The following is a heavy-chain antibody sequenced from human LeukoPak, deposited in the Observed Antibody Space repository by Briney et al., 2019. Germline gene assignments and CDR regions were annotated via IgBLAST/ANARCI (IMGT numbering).Heavy chain of an antibody. D-gene: IGHD1-1*01. CDR2: ISYDGSNK. Sequence: GGSLRLSCAASGFTFSSYGMHWVRQAPGKGLEWVAVISYDGSNKYYADSVKGRFTISRDNSKNTLYLQMNSLRAEDTAVYYCAKDTSWYNWNDRVGYYFDYWGQGTLVTASS. V-gene: IGHV3-30*18. CDR1: GFTFSSYG. CDR3: AKDTSWYNWNDRVGYYFDY. J-gene: IGHJ4*02.